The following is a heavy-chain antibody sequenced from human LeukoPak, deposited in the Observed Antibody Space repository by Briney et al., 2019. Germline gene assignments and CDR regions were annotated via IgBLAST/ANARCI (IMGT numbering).Heavy chain of an antibody. Sequence: PGGSLRLSCAASGFTFSGYGMHWVRQAPGKGLEWVAVIWVDGSNAYYLDSVKGRFTISRGNSKNMVYLQMNSLRVEDTAVYYCAREQWAEDDALDIWGLGTMVTVSS. J-gene: IGHJ3*02. CDR3: AREQWAEDDALDI. CDR2: IWVDGSNA. D-gene: IGHD2-8*01. CDR1: GFTFSGYG. V-gene: IGHV3-33*01.